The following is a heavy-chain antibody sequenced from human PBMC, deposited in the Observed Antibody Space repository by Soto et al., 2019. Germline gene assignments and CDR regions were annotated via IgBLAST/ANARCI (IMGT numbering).Heavy chain of an antibody. V-gene: IGHV3-23*01. D-gene: IGHD2-15*01. CDR3: AKDGYCSGGSCYSPFDY. J-gene: IGHJ4*02. CDR2: ISGSGGST. Sequence: EVQLLESGGGLVQPGGSLRLSCAASGFTFSSYAMSWVRQAPGKGLEWVSAISGSGGSTYYADSVKGRFTISRDNSKNTLYLQMNRLRAEDTAVYYCAKDGYCSGGSCYSPFDYWGQGTLVTVSS. CDR1: GFTFSSYA.